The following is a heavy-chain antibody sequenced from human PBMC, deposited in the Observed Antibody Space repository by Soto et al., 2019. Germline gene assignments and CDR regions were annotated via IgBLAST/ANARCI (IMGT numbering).Heavy chain of an antibody. CDR1: GYPFTSYY. J-gene: IGHJ3*02. D-gene: IGHD3-22*01. V-gene: IGHV1-46*01. CDR3: AIDGGADNYYDSSGYEPDAFDI. Sequence: ASVKVSCKASGYPFTSYYMHWVRQAPGQGLEGMGIINPSGGSTSYAQKFQGRVTMTRDTSTSTVYMELSSLRSEDTAVYYCAIDGGADNYYDSSGYEPDAFDIGGQGTMVTVS. CDR2: INPSGGST.